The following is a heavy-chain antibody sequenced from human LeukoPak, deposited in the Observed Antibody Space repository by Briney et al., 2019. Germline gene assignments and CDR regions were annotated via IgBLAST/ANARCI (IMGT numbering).Heavy chain of an antibody. J-gene: IGHJ4*02. CDR3: ARAGYYYYGSGSYLDY. D-gene: IGHD3-10*01. CDR2: ISWDGGNT. Sequence: GGSLRLSCAASGFTFDDYTMHWVRQAPGKGLEWVSLISWDGGNTFYADSVKGRFTIPRDNAKNSLYLQMNSLRAEDTAVYYCARAGYYYYGSGSYLDYWGQGTLVTVSS. CDR1: GFTFDDYT. V-gene: IGHV3-43*01.